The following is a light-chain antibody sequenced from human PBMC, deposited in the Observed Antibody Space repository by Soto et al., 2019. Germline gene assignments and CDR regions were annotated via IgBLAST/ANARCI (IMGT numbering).Light chain of an antibody. V-gene: IGKV3-20*01. CDR2: GAS. CDR1: QSIXSSY. Sequence: TLLTQSACALSLSPGERATLSCRASQSIXSSYLAWYQQKPGQAPRLLXYGASSSANGSPDSLSGSGSGTDFTRTISRRDPDDSALYYCQQYGISLRTFGQGTRLEIK. CDR3: QQYGISLRT. J-gene: IGKJ5*01.